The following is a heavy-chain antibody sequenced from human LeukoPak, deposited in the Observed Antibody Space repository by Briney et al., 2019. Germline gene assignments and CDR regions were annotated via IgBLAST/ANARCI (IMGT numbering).Heavy chain of an antibody. D-gene: IGHD6-19*01. J-gene: IGHJ4*02. V-gene: IGHV4-61*02. CDR2: IYTSGST. CDR1: GGSIRSGSYY. Sequence: PSETLSLTCTVSGGSIRSGSYYWSWIRRPAGKGLEWIGRIYTSGSTNHNPSLKSRVTISVDTSKNQFSLKLSSVTAADTAVYYCARTRWIAVAGTDYFDYWGQGTLVTVSS. CDR3: ARTRWIAVAGTDYFDY.